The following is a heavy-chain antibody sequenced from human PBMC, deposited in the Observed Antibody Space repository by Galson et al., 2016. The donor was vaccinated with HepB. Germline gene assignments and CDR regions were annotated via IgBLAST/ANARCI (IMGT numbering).Heavy chain of an antibody. V-gene: IGHV3-23*01. CDR1: GFTYSHYA. CDR3: AKGGNNLMSTGYFDY. J-gene: IGHJ4*02. Sequence: SLRLSCAASGFTYSHYAMTWVRQAPGKGLEWVAIISGSGSGTYYADSVKGRFTISRDNSKNTLSLQMNRLRAEDTAVYYCAKGGNNLMSTGYFDYWAQGGLVTVSS. CDR2: ISGSGSGT. D-gene: IGHD3-16*01.